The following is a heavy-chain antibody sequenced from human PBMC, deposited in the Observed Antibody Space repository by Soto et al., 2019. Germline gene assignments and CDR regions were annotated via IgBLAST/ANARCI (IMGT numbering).Heavy chain of an antibody. CDR1: GYTFTIYW. V-gene: IGHV5-51*01. CDR2: IYPSDSDT. J-gene: IGHJ4*02. D-gene: IGHD2-15*01. Sequence: GESLKISGQASGYTFTIYWIGWVRQMPGKGLEWMGIIYPSDSDTRYSPSFQGQVTISAAQSINTAYLQWDSLKASDTAIYYCARPANPVADPFDLWGQGTPVTVSS. CDR3: ARPANPVADPFDL.